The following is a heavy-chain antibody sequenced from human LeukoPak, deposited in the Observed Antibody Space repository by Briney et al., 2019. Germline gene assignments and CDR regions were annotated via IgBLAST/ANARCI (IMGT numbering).Heavy chain of an antibody. Sequence: PGWSLPLSCAASGFTFRRYPMSELRPAAARGLEWVSAISRRGGRTYYADYVEGRFTIPRDHSKNTLYLKMNSLRAEDTAVYYCAKDPPYYYDSSGYYDYWGQGTLVTVSS. CDR1: GFTFRRYP. D-gene: IGHD3-22*01. CDR2: ISRRGGRT. J-gene: IGHJ4*02. V-gene: IGHV3-23*01. CDR3: AKDPPYYYDSSGYYDY.